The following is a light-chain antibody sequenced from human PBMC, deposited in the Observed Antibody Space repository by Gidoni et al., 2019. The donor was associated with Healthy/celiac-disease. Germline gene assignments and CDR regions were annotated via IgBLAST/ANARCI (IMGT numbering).Light chain of an antibody. J-gene: IGKJ1*01. CDR2: GAS. CDR3: QQYNTWWT. CDR1: QSVSSN. Sequence: EIVMTQSPATLSVSPGERATLSCRASQSVSSNLAWYQQKPGQAPRLLIYGASTGATGIPARFSGSGSGTEFTLTISSLQSEDFAVYYCQQYNTWWTFGQGTKVEIK. V-gene: IGKV3-15*01.